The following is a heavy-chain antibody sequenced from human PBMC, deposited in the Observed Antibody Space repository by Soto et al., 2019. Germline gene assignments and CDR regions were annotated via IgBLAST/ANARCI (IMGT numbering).Heavy chain of an antibody. Sequence: SVKVSCKASGGTFSSYAISWVRQAPGQGLEWMGGTIPIFGTANYAQKFQGRVTITADESTSTAYMELSSLRSEDTAVYYCASKKFGYYGSGSYYYYGMDVWGQGTTVTVSS. V-gene: IGHV1-69*13. CDR3: ASKKFGYYGSGSYYYYGMDV. CDR2: TIPIFGTA. D-gene: IGHD3-10*01. J-gene: IGHJ6*02. CDR1: GGTFSSYA.